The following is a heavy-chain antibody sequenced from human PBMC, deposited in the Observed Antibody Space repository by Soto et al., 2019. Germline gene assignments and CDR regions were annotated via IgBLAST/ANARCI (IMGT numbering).Heavy chain of an antibody. J-gene: IGHJ4*02. CDR2: INGGNGNT. V-gene: IGHV1-3*01. CDR3: ARVPYSSSSLGFDY. CDR1: GYTFTSYA. D-gene: IGHD6-6*01. Sequence: PVKVSCNAAGYTFTSYAIHWPRQAPGQRLEWMGWINGGNGNTKYSQKFQGRVTLTRDTSASTAYMELSSLISEDTAVYYCARVPYSSSSLGFDYWGQGTLVTAPQ.